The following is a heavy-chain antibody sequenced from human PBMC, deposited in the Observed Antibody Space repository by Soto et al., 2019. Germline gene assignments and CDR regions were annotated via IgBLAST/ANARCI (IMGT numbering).Heavy chain of an antibody. Sequence: QVQLVESGGNVVQPGRSLRLSCAASGFIFSTYVMHWVRQAPGKGLEWVALISPDGKKKLYADSVKGRFTISRNNFGDTLSLQMNSLGPEDTAVYFCAKGAVGFWSGYLDYWGQGTLVTVS. J-gene: IGHJ4*02. CDR2: ISPDGKKK. D-gene: IGHD3-3*01. CDR1: GFIFSTYV. V-gene: IGHV3-30*18. CDR3: AKGAVGFWSGYLDY.